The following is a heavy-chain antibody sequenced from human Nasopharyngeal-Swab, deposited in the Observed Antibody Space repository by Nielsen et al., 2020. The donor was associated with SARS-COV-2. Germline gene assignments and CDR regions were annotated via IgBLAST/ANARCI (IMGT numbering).Heavy chain of an antibody. CDR3: ARVGGYCSSTSCYRSAFDI. J-gene: IGHJ3*02. V-gene: IGHV1-18*04. Sequence: ASVKVSCKASGYTFTSYGISWVRQAPGQGLERMGWISAYNGNTNYAQKLQGRVTMTTDTSTSTAYMELRSLRSDDTAVYYCARVGGYCSSTSCYRSAFDIWGQGTMVTVSS. D-gene: IGHD2-2*01. CDR1: GYTFTSYG. CDR2: ISAYNGNT.